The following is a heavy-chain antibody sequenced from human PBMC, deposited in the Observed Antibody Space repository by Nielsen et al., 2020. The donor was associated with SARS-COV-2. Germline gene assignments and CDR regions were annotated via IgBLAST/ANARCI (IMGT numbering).Heavy chain of an antibody. V-gene: IGHV1-18*04. Sequence: ASVKVSCKASGYTFTSYSISWVRQAPGQGLEWMGWISAYNGNTNYAQKLQGRVTMTTDTSTSTAYMELRSLRSDDTAVYYCARLVAAAGTRWFDPWGQGTLVTVSS. CDR2: ISAYNGNT. J-gene: IGHJ5*02. CDR1: GYTFTSYS. D-gene: IGHD6-13*01. CDR3: ARLVAAAGTRWFDP.